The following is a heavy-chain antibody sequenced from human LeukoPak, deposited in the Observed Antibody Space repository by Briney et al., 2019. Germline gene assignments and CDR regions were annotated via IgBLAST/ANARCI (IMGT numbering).Heavy chain of an antibody. D-gene: IGHD3-22*01. CDR1: GYTLTELS. CDR2: FDPEDGET. Sequence: ASVKVSCKVSGYTLTELSMHWVRQAPGKGLEWMGGFDPEDGETIYAQKFQGRVTMTEDTSTDTAYMELSSLRSEDTAVYYCAQYYYDSSGYRCWGYWGQGTLVTVSS. J-gene: IGHJ4*02. V-gene: IGHV1-24*01. CDR3: AQYYYDSSGYRCWGY.